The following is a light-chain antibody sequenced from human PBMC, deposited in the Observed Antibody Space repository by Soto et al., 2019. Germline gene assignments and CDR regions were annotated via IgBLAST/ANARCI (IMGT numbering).Light chain of an antibody. CDR2: ASS. V-gene: IGKV1-39*01. CDR1: QSIDKY. CDR3: QQRSNWPIIT. J-gene: IGKJ5*01. Sequence: DIQMTQSPSSLSASVGVRVTITCRSSQSIDKYVNWFQQKPGKAHKLLIYASSSLQSGVPSRFSGSGSGTDFTLIISSLQPEDFAVYYGQQRSNWPIITFGQGTRLEIK.